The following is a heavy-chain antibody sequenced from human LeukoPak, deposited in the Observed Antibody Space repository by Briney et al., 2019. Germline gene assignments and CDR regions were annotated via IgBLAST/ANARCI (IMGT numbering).Heavy chain of an antibody. CDR2: IYWDDDK. V-gene: IGHV2-5*02. J-gene: IGHJ4*02. CDR1: GFSLTTSGVG. CDR3: AHSRVRGRSPPFDS. Sequence: ESGPTLVKPTQTLTLTCTFSGFSLTTSGVGVGWIRQPPGKALEWLALIYWDDDKRYSPFLKSRLTITKDTSTDQVVLTMTNMDPVDTATYYCAHSRVRGRSPPFDSGGQGTLVTVSS. D-gene: IGHD3-10*01.